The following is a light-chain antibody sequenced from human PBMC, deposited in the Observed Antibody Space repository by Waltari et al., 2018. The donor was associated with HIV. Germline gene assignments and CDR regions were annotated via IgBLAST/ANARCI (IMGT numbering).Light chain of an antibody. J-gene: IGLJ1*01. Sequence: SYELTQPPSVSVLPGPTARIPCSGDAFRGHYVTWYQQKPGPAPVLAMYKDTEWPSGIPERFFGSTSGTSVTLIISGVQAEDEADYYCQSADTSLSYYVFGTGTKVSVL. CDR3: QSADTSLSYYV. V-gene: IGLV3-25*03. CDR1: AFRGHY. CDR2: KDT.